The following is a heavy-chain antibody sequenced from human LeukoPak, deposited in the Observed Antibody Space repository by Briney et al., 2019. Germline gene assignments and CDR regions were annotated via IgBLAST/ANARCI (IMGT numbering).Heavy chain of an antibody. J-gene: IGHJ4*02. CDR1: GGSISGYY. Sequence: PSEAVSLTCTVSGGSISGYYWSWIRQPPGKGLEWIGYIYNSGSTTYNPSLKSRVTISVDTSKNQFSLRLRSVTAVDTAVYYCARDGLQGSTLCGQGTLVTVSS. V-gene: IGHV4-59*01. D-gene: IGHD2-2*01. CDR3: ARDGLQGSTL. CDR2: IYNSGST.